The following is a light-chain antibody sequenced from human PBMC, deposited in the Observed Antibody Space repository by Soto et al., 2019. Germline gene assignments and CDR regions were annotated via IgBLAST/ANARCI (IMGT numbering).Light chain of an antibody. CDR2: KAS. Sequence: DIQMTQSPSTLSASVGDRVTITCRASQSISSWLAWFQQKPGKAPKLLIYKASSLESGVPSRFSGSGSGTEFTLTISSRQPDDFANYYCQQYDNLWTFGQGTKVELK. J-gene: IGKJ1*01. V-gene: IGKV1-5*03. CDR3: QQYDNLWT. CDR1: QSISSW.